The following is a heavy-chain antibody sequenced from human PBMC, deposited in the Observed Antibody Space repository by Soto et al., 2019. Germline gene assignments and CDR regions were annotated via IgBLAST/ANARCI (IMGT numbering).Heavy chain of an antibody. CDR2: IYWDDDK. J-gene: IGHJ3*02. Sequence: SGATLVNPTQTLTLTCSFSGFSRSTSGVGVHWIRQPPGKALEWLALIYWDDDKRYSPSLKSRLTITRDNSRYQVVLTMTNMDPVDTAKYYCANTRSDAFDIWGQGTMVTVSS. CDR1: GFSRSTSGVG. V-gene: IGHV2-5*02. CDR3: ANTRSDAFDI.